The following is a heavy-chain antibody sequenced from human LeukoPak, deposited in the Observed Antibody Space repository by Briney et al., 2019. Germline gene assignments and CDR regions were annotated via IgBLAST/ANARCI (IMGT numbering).Heavy chain of an antibody. Sequence: ASVKVSCKASGYTFTGYYMHWVRQAPGQGLEWMGWINPNSGGTNYAQKFQGRVTMTRDTSISTAYMELSRLRSDDTAVYYCARGPVGDLYYYYMDVWGKGTTVTISS. CDR3: ARGPVGDLYYYYMDV. CDR1: GYTFTGYY. CDR2: INPNSGGT. J-gene: IGHJ6*03. V-gene: IGHV1-2*02. D-gene: IGHD3-16*01.